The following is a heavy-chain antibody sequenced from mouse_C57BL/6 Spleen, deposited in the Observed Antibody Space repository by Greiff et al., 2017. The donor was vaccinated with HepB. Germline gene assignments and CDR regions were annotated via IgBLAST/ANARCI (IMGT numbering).Heavy chain of an antibody. CDR2: ISNLAYSI. J-gene: IGHJ2*01. CDR3: ARSDSSGYVFDY. Sequence: EVQRVESGGGLVQPGGSLKLSCAASGFTFSDYGMAWVRQAPRKGPEWVAFISNLAYSIYYADTVTGRFTISRENAKNTLYLEMSSLRSEDTAMYDCARSDSSGYVFDYWGQGTTLTVSS. V-gene: IGHV5-15*01. CDR1: GFTFSDYG. D-gene: IGHD3-2*02.